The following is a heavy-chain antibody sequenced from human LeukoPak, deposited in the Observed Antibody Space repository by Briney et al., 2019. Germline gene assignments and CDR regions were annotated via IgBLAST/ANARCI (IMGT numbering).Heavy chain of an antibody. J-gene: IGHJ3*02. Sequence: PSETLSLTCTVSGYYISSGYYWGWIRQPPGKGLEWIGEINHSGSTNYNPSLKSRVTISVDTSKNQFSLKLSSVTAADTAVYYCARRTTGTHADAFDIWGQGTVVTVSS. CDR1: GYYISSGYY. D-gene: IGHD1-1*01. CDR3: ARRTTGTHADAFDI. CDR2: INHSGST. V-gene: IGHV4-38-2*02.